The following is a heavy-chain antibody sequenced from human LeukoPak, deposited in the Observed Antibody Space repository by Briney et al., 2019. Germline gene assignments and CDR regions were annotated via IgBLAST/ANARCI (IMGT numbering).Heavy chain of an antibody. CDR3: ARGEGPYCGGDCYYYFDY. CDR2: IYPGDSDT. Sequence: GESLKISCKGSGYSFTNYWIGWVRQMPGKGLEWTGIIYPGDSDTRYSPSFQGQVTISVDKSISTAYLQWSSLKASDTAMYYCARGEGPYCGGDCYYYFDYWGQGTLVTVSS. V-gene: IGHV5-51*01. J-gene: IGHJ4*02. D-gene: IGHD2-21*02. CDR1: GYSFTNYW.